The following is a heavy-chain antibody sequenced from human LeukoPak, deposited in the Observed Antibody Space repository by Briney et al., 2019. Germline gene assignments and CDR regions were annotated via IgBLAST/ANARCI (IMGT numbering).Heavy chain of an antibody. D-gene: IGHD6-19*01. CDR2: IYYTGST. Sequence: SETLSLTCTVSGGSISSSTYYWGWIRQPPGKGPEWIGSIYYTGSTNYNPSLKSRVTISLDTATNQVSLNLRSVTAADTAVYYCASVSGYSSGWDASRFDPWGQGTLVTVSS. CDR3: ASVSGYSSGWDASRFDP. CDR1: GGSISSSTYY. V-gene: IGHV4-39*07. J-gene: IGHJ5*02.